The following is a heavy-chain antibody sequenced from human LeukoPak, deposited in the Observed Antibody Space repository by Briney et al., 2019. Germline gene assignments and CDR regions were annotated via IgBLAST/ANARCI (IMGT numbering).Heavy chain of an antibody. D-gene: IGHD1-1*01. CDR3: AKRGNPTVGHHYLDV. Sequence: GGSLRLSCAASGFTFSSYAMSWVRQAPGKGLEWVSAISGSGGSTYYADSVMGRFTISRDNSKNTLYLQMSSLSAEDTAVYYCAKRGNPTVGHHYLDVWGKGTTVSVSS. CDR2: ISGSGGST. J-gene: IGHJ6*03. V-gene: IGHV3-23*01. CDR1: GFTFSSYA.